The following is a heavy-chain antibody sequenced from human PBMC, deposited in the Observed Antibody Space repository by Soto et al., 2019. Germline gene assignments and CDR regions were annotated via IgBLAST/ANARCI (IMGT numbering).Heavy chain of an antibody. D-gene: IGHD3-22*01. J-gene: IGHJ4*02. V-gene: IGHV3-30*04. CDR1: GFTFSSYA. Sequence: GGSLRLSCAASGFTFSSYAMHWVRQAPGKGLEWVAVISYDGSNKYYADSVKGRFTISRDNSKNTLYLQMNSLRAEDTAVYYCARDEGRDSSGYYYDYWGQGTLVTVSS. CDR2: ISYDGSNK. CDR3: ARDEGRDSSGYYYDY.